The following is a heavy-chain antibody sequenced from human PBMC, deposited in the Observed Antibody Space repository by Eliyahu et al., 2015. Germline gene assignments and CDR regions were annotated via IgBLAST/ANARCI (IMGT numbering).Heavy chain of an antibody. CDR1: GGSFXGYY. Sequence: QVQLQQWGAGLLKPSETLSLTCAVYGGSFXGYYWSWIRQPPGKGLEWIGEINHSGSTNYNPSLKSRVTISVDTSKNQFSLKLSSVTAADTAVYYCARGAVIAARPDWFDPWGQGTLVTVSS. D-gene: IGHD6-6*01. CDR2: INHSGST. V-gene: IGHV4-34*01. CDR3: ARGAVIAARPDWFDP. J-gene: IGHJ5*02.